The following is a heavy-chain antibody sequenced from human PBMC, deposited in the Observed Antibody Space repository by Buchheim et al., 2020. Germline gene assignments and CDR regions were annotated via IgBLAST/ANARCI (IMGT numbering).Heavy chain of an antibody. CDR1: GGSISSSSYY. Sequence: QLQLQESGPGLVKPSETLSLTCTVSGGSISSSSYYWGWIRQPPGKGLERIGSIYYSGSTYDNPSLKSRVTISVDTSKNQFSLKLSSVTAADTAVYYCARLEAVAGTEDFDYWGQGTL. J-gene: IGHJ4*02. V-gene: IGHV4-39*01. D-gene: IGHD6-19*01. CDR2: IYYSGST. CDR3: ARLEAVAGTEDFDY.